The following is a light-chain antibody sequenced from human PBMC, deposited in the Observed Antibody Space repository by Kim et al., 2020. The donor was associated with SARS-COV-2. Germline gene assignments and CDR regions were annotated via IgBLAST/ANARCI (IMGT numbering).Light chain of an antibody. J-gene: IGKJ1*01. Sequence: EIVLTQSPGTLSLSPGEGATLSCRASQSVSSSYLAWYQQKPGQAPRLLIYGASSRATGIPDRFSGSGSGTDFTLTISRLEPEDFAVYYWQQYGSSPLTFGQGTKVDIK. CDR2: GAS. CDR3: QQYGSSPLT. V-gene: IGKV3-20*01. CDR1: QSVSSSY.